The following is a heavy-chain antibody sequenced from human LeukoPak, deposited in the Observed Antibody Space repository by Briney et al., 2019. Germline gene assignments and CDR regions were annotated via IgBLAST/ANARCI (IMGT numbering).Heavy chain of an antibody. J-gene: IGHJ4*02. CDR2: ISDSATTI. Sequence: PGGSLRLSCAASGFTFSTFEMNWVRRAPGKGLEWVSYISDSATTIYYADSVKSRFTISRDNAKNSLYLQMNSLRAEDTAVYYCARVFGSGSSDYWGQGTLVTVSS. CDR3: ARVFGSGSSDY. D-gene: IGHD3-10*01. CDR1: GFTFSTFE. V-gene: IGHV3-48*03.